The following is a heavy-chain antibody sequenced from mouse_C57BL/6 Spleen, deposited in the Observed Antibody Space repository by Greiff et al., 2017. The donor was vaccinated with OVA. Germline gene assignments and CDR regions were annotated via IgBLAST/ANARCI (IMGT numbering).Heavy chain of an antibody. V-gene: IGHV1-55*01. CDR2: IYPGSGST. Sequence: QVQLQQPGAELVKPGASVKMSCKASGYTFTSYWITWVKQRPGQGLEWIGDIYPGSGSTNYNEKFKSKATLTVDTSSSTAYMQLSSLTSEDSAVYYCARCGGYYGSRGGAMDYWGQGTSVTVSS. CDR1: GYTFTSYW. D-gene: IGHD1-1*01. CDR3: ARCGGYYGSRGGAMDY. J-gene: IGHJ4*01.